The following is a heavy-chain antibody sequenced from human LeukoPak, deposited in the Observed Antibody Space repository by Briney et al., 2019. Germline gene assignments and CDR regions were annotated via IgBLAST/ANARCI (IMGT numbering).Heavy chain of an antibody. CDR2: INHSGST. Sequence: SETLSLTCAVYGGSFSGYYWSWIRQPPGKGLEWIGEINHSGSTNYNPSLKSRVTISVDTSKNQFSLKLSSVTAADTAVYYCARLAGYSSGWYTNGDNWFDPWGQGTLVTVSS. CDR3: ARLAGYSSGWYTNGDNWFDP. J-gene: IGHJ5*02. CDR1: GGSFSGYY. D-gene: IGHD6-19*01. V-gene: IGHV4-34*01.